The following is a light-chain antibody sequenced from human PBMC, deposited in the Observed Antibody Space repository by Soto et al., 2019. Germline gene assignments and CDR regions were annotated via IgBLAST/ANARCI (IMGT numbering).Light chain of an antibody. J-gene: IGLJ1*01. CDR1: SSDVGNYIF. CDR2: DIN. V-gene: IGLV2-14*01. CDR3: VSYTTRASYV. Sequence: QSVLTQPASVSGSPGQSITISCTGTSSDVGNYIFVSWYRQHPGKAPKLMIYDINNRPSGVSNRFSDSKSGNTASLTISGLQAEDEADYYCVSYTTRASYVFGTGTKLTVL.